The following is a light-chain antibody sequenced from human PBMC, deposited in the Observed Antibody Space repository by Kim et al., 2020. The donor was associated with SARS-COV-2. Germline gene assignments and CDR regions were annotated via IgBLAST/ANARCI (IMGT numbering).Light chain of an antibody. J-gene: IGKJ1*01. Sequence: PGERATLSCRASQSVTSSYLAWYQQKPGQAPRLLIYGASSRATGIPDRFSGSGSGTDFTLTISILEPEDFAVYYCQQFITSPWTFGQGTKV. CDR2: GAS. CDR3: QQFITSPWT. CDR1: QSVTSSY. V-gene: IGKV3-20*01.